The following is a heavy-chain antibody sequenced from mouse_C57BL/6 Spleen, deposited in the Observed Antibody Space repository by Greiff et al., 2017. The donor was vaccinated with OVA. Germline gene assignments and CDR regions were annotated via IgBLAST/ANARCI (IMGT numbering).Heavy chain of an antibody. J-gene: IGHJ2*01. V-gene: IGHV1-69*01. Sequence: VQLQQPGAELVMPGASVKLSCKASGYTFTSYWMHWVKQRPGQGLEWIGEIDPSDSYTNYNQKFKGKSTLTVDKSSSTAYMQLSSLTSEDSAVYYCARDYGKRNFDYWGQGTTLTVSS. CDR1: GYTFTSYW. D-gene: IGHD1-1*01. CDR3: ARDYGKRNFDY. CDR2: IDPSDSYT.